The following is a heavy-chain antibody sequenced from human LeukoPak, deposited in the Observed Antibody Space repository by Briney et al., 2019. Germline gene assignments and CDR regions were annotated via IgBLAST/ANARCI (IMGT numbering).Heavy chain of an antibody. D-gene: IGHD3-22*01. CDR2: IYTSGST. CDR1: GGSISSYY. CDR3: AREDYYNSSGYYLDY. V-gene: IGHV4-4*07. J-gene: IGHJ4*02. Sequence: PSETLSLTCTVSGGSISSYYWSWIRQPAGKGLEWIGRIYTSGSTNYNPSLKSRVTMSVDTSKNQFSLKLSSVTAADTAVYYCAREDYYNSSGYYLDYWGQGTLVTVSS.